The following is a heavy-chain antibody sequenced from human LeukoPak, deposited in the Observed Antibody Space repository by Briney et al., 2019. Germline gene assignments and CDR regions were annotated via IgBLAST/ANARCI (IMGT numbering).Heavy chain of an antibody. D-gene: IGHD4-23*01. CDR2: ISSSSSYI. CDR1: GFTSSSYS. J-gene: IGHJ4*02. Sequence: GGSLRLSCAASGFTSSSYSMNWVRQAPGKGLEWVSSISSSSSYIYYADSVKGRFTISRDNAKNSLYLQMNSLRAEDTAVYYCARDPVVTGYFDYWGQGTLVTVSS. V-gene: IGHV3-21*01. CDR3: ARDPVVTGYFDY.